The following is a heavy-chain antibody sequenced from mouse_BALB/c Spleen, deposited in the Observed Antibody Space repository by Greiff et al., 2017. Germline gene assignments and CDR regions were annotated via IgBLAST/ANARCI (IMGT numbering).Heavy chain of an antibody. V-gene: IGHV1S81*02. D-gene: IGHD4-1*01. CDR3: ARWGLWDALDY. Sequence: QVQLKQPGAELVKPGASVKLSCKASGYTFTSYWMHWVKQRPGQGLEWIGEINPSNGRTNYNEKFKSKATLTVDKSSSTAYMQLSSLTSEDSAVYYCARWGLWDALDYWGQGTTLTVSS. CDR2: INPSNGRT. J-gene: IGHJ2*01. CDR1: GYTFTSYW.